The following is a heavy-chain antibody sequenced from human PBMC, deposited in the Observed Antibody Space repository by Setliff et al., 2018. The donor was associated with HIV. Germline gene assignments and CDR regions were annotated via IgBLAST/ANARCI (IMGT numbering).Heavy chain of an antibody. CDR2: IYYSGSA. D-gene: IGHD3-22*01. CDR1: GGSISSGDYF. Sequence: SETLSLTCTVSGGSISSGDYFLSWIRQAQGKGLEWIGCIYYSGSAYYNPSLQRRVTISVDTSKNQFSLKLSSVTAADTAVYYCASLNYYDSSGYYPHWGQGTLVTAPQ. V-gene: IGHV4-30-4*08. CDR3: ASLNYYDSSGYYPH. J-gene: IGHJ4*02.